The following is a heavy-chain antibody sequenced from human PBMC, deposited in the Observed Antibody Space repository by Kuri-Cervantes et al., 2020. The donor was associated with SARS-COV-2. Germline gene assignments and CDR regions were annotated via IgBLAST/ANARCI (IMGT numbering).Heavy chain of an antibody. Sequence: GESLKISCAASGFTFSSYGMHWVRQAPGKGLEWVAVISYDGSNKYYADSVKGRSTISRDNSKNTLYLQMNSLRAEDTAVYYCAKTYYYDSSGYYPFDYWGQGTLVTVSS. CDR2: ISYDGSNK. J-gene: IGHJ4*02. CDR3: AKTYYYDSSGYYPFDY. V-gene: IGHV3-30*18. D-gene: IGHD3-22*01. CDR1: GFTFSSYG.